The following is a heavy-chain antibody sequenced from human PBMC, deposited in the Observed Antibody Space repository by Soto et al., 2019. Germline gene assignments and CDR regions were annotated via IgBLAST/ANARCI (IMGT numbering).Heavy chain of an antibody. D-gene: IGHD3-10*01. Sequence: QVQLQESRPGLVKPSQTLSLTCTVSGGSISSAAYYWSWIRQHPGKGLEWIGYISDSGSTYYTPSSVSRVITSAGTSKNQCSPNLPSGTAPGTTVYTWARESAYGSKFFDCWCQGALVTFSS. J-gene: IGHJ4*02. CDR2: ISDSGST. V-gene: IGHV4-31*03. CDR3: ARESAYGSKFFDC. CDR1: GGSISSAAYY.